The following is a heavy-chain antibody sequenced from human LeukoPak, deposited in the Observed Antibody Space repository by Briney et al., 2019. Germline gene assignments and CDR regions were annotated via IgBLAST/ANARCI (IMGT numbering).Heavy chain of an antibody. D-gene: IGHD3-22*01. CDR3: ARAPLYYYDSSGFYGMDV. V-gene: IGHV3-74*01. J-gene: IGHJ6*02. CDR1: GFTFSSYW. Sequence: AGSLRLSCAASGFTFSSYWMHWVRQAPGKGLVWVSRINSDGSSTSYADSVKGRFTISRDNAKNTLYLQMNSLRAEDTAVYYCARAPLYYYDSSGFYGMDVWGQGTTVTVSS. CDR2: INSDGSST.